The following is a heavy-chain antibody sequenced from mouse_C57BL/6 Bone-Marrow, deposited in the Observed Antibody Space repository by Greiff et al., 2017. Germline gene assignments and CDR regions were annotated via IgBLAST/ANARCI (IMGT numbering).Heavy chain of an antibody. V-gene: IGHV14-4*01. CDR3: TPLITTVVATFDY. CDR2: IDPENGDT. CDR1: GFNIKDDY. J-gene: IGHJ2*01. D-gene: IGHD1-1*01. Sequence: VQLQQSGAELVRPGASVMLSCTASGFNIKDDYMHWVKQRPEQGLEWIGWIDPENGDTEYASKFQGKATITADTSSNTAYLQLSSLTSEDTAVYYCTPLITTVVATFDYWGQGTTLTVSS.